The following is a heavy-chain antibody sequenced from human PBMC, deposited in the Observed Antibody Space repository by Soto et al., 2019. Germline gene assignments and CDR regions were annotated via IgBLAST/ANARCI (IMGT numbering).Heavy chain of an antibody. Sequence: EVQLVESGGDLVQPGGSLRLACAASGFTFSGYWMSWVRQAPGKGLEWVANINQDGSEKYYVDSVNGRFTISRDNAKNSLYLQMNGLRAEDTALFYSARSPAAGTVDLWSQGTLVFVSS. V-gene: IGHV3-7*01. D-gene: IGHD6-13*01. CDR2: INQDGSEK. CDR3: ARSPAAGTVDL. J-gene: IGHJ4*01. CDR1: GFTFSGYW.